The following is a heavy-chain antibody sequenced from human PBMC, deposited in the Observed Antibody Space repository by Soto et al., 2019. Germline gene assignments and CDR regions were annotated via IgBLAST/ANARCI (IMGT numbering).Heavy chain of an antibody. CDR3: ARGANWGSGGGYHFDY. V-gene: IGHV3-66*01. J-gene: IGHJ4*02. CDR1: GFTVSSNY. CDR2: TYSGGST. D-gene: IGHD7-27*01. Sequence: EVQLVESGGGLVQPGESLRLSCAASGFTVSSNYINWVRQAPGKGLEWVAVTYSGGSTYYADSVKGRFTISRDNSKNTLYLQMNSLRAEDTAVYFCARGANWGSGGGYHFDYWGQGTLVTVSS.